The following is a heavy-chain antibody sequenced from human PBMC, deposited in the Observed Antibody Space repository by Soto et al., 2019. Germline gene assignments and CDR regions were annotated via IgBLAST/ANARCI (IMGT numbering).Heavy chain of an antibody. CDR1: GGSISSYY. CDR3: ARVLTGGTAWWWFDP. J-gene: IGHJ5*02. V-gene: IGHV4-59*01. CDR2: IYYSGST. Sequence: QVQLQESGPGLVKPSETLSLTCTVSGGSISSYYWSWIRQPPGKGLEWIGYIYYSGSTNYNPSLNSRVTISVDTSKNQFSLKLSSVTAADTAVYYCARVLTGGTAWWWFDPWGQGTLVTVSS. D-gene: IGHD2-8*02.